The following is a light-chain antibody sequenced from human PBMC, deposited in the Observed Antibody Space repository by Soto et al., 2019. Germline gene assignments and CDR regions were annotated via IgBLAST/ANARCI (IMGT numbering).Light chain of an antibody. CDR3: QQYNSHPLT. CDR2: AAS. Sequence: IQLTQSPSSLSASVGDRVTITCRASQGTSSYLAWYQQKPGKAPKLMIYAASTLQSGVPSRFSDSGSGTDCTLTISSLQPDDVATYYCQQYNSHPLTLGGGTKVDIK. V-gene: IGKV1-9*01. CDR1: QGTSSY. J-gene: IGKJ4*01.